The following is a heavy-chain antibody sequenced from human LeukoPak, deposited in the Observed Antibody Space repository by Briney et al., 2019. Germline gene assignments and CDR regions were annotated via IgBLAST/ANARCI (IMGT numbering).Heavy chain of an antibody. Sequence: PGGSLRLSCAASGFTFSSYAMSWVRQAPGKGLEWVSVLYSGGTTYYSDSVKGRFTISRDNSKNTLYLQMNSLRAEDTAVYYRARDIGSGNYFDYWGQGTLVTVSS. D-gene: IGHD1-26*01. V-gene: IGHV3-53*01. CDR2: LYSGGTT. J-gene: IGHJ4*02. CDR3: ARDIGSGNYFDY. CDR1: GFTFSSYA.